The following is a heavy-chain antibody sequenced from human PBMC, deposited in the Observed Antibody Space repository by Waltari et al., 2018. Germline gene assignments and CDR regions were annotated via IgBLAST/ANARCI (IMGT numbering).Heavy chain of an antibody. V-gene: IGHV3-23*01. CDR1: GFTFSNYA. D-gene: IGHD1-1*01. CDR3: ARGINESFEP. Sequence: VQVLESGGGLAQPGGSLRLSCAASGFTFSNYAMRWVRQAPGKGLECVSGINSGGDSTAYVDSVKGRFTISRDNSKNTLYLQMNSLRVEDTALYYCARGINESFEPWGQGTLVTVSS. CDR2: INSGGDST. J-gene: IGHJ5*02.